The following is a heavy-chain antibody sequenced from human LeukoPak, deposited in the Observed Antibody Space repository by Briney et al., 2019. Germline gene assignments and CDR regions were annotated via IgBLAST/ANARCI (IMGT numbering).Heavy chain of an antibody. Sequence: GAPLQISGKSSGSIFTNYWSGGGHQLPGKGREGMGIIYAGDSDNRDSPSFQGQVTISADKSIRTPYLQWSSLKASDTAIYYCARHHDYGDYGCFDYWGQGTLVTVSS. CDR3: ARHHDYGDYGCFDY. D-gene: IGHD4-17*01. CDR2: IYAGDSDN. J-gene: IGHJ4*02. V-gene: IGHV5-51*07. CDR1: GSIFTNYW.